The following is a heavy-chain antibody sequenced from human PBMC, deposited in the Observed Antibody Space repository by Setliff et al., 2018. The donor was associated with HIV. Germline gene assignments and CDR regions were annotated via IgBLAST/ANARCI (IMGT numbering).Heavy chain of an antibody. V-gene: IGHV4-38-2*01. CDR1: GYSMSRGYY. CDR2: VYHTGST. Sequence: SETLSLTCGVSGYSMSRGYYWGWIRQPPGKGLEWIGNVYHTGSTYYNPSIQSRVTISVDSSKNQFSRNHFSVTAADTAVYYCARPRRVRSRAWYWFDIWGQGTLVTVSS. CDR3: ARPRRVRSRAWYWFDI. D-gene: IGHD6-19*01. J-gene: IGHJ5*02.